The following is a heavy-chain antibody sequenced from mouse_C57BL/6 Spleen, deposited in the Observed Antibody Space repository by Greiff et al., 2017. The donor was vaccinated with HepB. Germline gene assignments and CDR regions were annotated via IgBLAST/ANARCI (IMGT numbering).Heavy chain of an antibody. CDR3: TRSLLIYDGYYNYFDY. J-gene: IGHJ2*01. V-gene: IGHV1-15*01. D-gene: IGHD2-3*01. Sequence: VQLQQSGAELVRPGASVTLSCKASGYTFTDYEMHWVKQTPVHGLEWIGAIDPETGGTAYNQKFKGKAILTADKSSSTAYMELLSLTSEDSAVYYCTRSLLIYDGYYNYFDYWGQGTTLTVSS. CDR2: IDPETGGT. CDR1: GYTFTDYE.